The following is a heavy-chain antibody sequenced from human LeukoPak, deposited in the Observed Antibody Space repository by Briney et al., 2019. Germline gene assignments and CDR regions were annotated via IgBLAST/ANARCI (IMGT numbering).Heavy chain of an antibody. CDR3: AKVGIDVVVPAAMRWESRYGMDV. V-gene: IGHV3-30*18. D-gene: IGHD2-2*01. J-gene: IGHJ6*02. Sequence: GGSLRLSCAASGFTFSSYGMHWVRQAPGKGLEWVAVISYDGSNKYYADSVKGRFTISRDNSKNTLYLQMNSLRAEDTAVYYCAKVGIDVVVPAAMRWESRYGMDVWGQGTTVTVSS. CDR2: ISYDGSNK. CDR1: GFTFSSYG.